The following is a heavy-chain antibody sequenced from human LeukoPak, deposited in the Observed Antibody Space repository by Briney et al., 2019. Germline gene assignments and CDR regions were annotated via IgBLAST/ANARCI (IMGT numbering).Heavy chain of an antibody. V-gene: IGHV3-53*04. CDR2: LYIGGTT. CDR1: GFTVSSTY. D-gene: IGHD2-2*01. J-gene: IGHJ2*01. CDR3: ARVRYDTTNWYFDH. Sequence: GGSLRLSCAASGFTVSSTYMSWVRQAPGKGLEWLSTLYIGGTTFYADSVKGRFTISSHNSKNTLFLQMNSLRVEDTAFYYCARVRYDTTNWYFDHWGRGTLVTVSS.